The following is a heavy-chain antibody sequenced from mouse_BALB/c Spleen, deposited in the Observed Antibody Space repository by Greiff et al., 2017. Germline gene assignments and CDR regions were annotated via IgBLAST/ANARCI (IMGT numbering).Heavy chain of an antibody. D-gene: IGHD2-10*01. V-gene: IGHV14-3*02. CDR1: GFNIKDTY. CDR2: IDPANGNT. J-gene: IGHJ2*01. Sequence: VQLQQSGAELVKPGASVKLSCTASGFNIKDTYMHWVKQRPEQGLEWIGRIDPANGNTKYDPKFQGKATITADTSSNTAYLQLSSLTSEDTAVYYCARGAYYGNYDFDYWGQGTTLTVSS. CDR3: ARGAYYGNYDFDY.